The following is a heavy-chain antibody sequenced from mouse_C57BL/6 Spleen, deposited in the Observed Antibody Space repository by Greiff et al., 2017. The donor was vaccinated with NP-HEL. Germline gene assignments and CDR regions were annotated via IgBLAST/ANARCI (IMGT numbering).Heavy chain of an antibody. CDR1: GFTFSSYA. Sequence: EVKVEESGGGLVKPGGSLKLSCAASGFTFSSYAMSWVRQTPEKRLEWVATISDGGSYTYYPDNVKGRFTISRDNAKNNLYLQMSHLKSEDTAMYYCARVYSKGSYYFDYWGQGTTLTVSS. CDR2: ISDGGSYT. CDR3: ARVYSKGSYYFDY. D-gene: IGHD2-5*01. J-gene: IGHJ2*01. V-gene: IGHV5-4*03.